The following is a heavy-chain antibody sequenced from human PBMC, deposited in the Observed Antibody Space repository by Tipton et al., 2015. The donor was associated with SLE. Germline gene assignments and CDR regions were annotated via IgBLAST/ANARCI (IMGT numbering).Heavy chain of an antibody. CDR1: GASISHYY. Sequence: TLSLPCTVSGASISHYYWPWIPQPAGKGLEWIGRGYATGTTNYNPSLQSRVTMSIDTSKNQFSLRLHSVTVADTAVYYCARGGLYETSAYSVGFDIWGQGTLVTVSP. CDR2: GYATGTT. D-gene: IGHD3-22*01. CDR3: ARGGLYETSAYSVGFDI. J-gene: IGHJ3*02. V-gene: IGHV4-4*07.